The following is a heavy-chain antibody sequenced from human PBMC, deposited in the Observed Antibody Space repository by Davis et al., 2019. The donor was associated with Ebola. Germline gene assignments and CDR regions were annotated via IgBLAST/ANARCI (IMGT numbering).Heavy chain of an antibody. V-gene: IGHV1-2*06. D-gene: IGHD2/OR15-2a*01. CDR1: GYSFTAYY. CDR2: INPYSGGA. CDR3: ARDQNLHDGMDV. Sequence: ASVKVSCKASGYSFTAYYIHWVRQAPGQGLEWMRRINPYSGGASYAQNFRGRVTMTGDTSIDTTYMELRSLRSDDTAVYYCARDQNLHDGMDVWGQGTTVTVSS. J-gene: IGHJ6*02.